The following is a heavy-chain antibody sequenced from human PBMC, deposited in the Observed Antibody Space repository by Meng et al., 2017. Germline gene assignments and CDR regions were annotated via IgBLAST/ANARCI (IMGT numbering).Heavy chain of an antibody. V-gene: IGHV3-48*03. J-gene: IGHJ6*02. CDR1: GFTFCSYE. CDR3: ARDHDSNSGSSLQHYYYYGMDV. D-gene: IGHD1-26*01. CDR2: ISSSGSTI. Sequence: GESLKISCAASGFTFCSYEMNWVRQAPGKGLEWVSYISSSGSTIYYADSVKGRFTISRDNAKNSLYLQMNSLRAEDTAVYYCARDHDSNSGSSLQHYYYYGMDVWGQGTTVTVSS.